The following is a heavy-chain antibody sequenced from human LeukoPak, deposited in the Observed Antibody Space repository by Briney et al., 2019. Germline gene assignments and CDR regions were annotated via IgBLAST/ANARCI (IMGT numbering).Heavy chain of an antibody. D-gene: IGHD2-2*01. CDR1: GFTFSSYA. Sequence: GGSLRLSCAACGFTFSSYAMSWLRQAPGKGLAWVSPISGSSGSKYHSDSGKGRFTISRDNSKITFYLHMNSLRAEDTAVYYCATSQTSYGDAFDIWGQGTMVTVSS. J-gene: IGHJ3*02. CDR3: ATSQTSYGDAFDI. V-gene: IGHV3-23*01. CDR2: ISGSSGSK.